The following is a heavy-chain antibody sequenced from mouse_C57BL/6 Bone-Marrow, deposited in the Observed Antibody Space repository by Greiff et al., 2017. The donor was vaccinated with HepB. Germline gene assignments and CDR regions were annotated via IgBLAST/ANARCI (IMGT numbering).Heavy chain of an antibody. CDR2: INPSTGGT. J-gene: IGHJ4*01. CDR1: GYSFTGYY. Sequence: EVQLQQSGPELVKPGASVKISCKASGYSFTGYYMNWVKQSPEKSLEWIGEINPSTGGTTYNQKFKAKATLTVDKSSSTAYMQLKSLTSEDSAVYYCARIYYYGSSYGAMDYWGQGTSVTVSS. V-gene: IGHV1-42*01. D-gene: IGHD1-1*01. CDR3: ARIYYYGSSYGAMDY.